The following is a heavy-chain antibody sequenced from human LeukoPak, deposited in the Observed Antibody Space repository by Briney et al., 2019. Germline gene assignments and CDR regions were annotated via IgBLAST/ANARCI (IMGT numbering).Heavy chain of an antibody. J-gene: IGHJ3*02. V-gene: IGHV3-48*01. D-gene: IGHD6-19*01. Sequence: GGSLRLSWAASGFTFSSYGMDWVSQAPGKGLEWVSYISSKTSTIYYADSVKRRFTISRDNAKKSLYLQMNSLRAEDTAVYYCARFRAVAGRNAFDIWGQGTMVTVSS. CDR3: ARFRAVAGRNAFDI. CDR1: GFTFSSYG. CDR2: ISSKTSTI.